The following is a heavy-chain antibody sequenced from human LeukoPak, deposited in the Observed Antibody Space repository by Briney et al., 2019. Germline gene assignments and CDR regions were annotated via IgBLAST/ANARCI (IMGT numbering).Heavy chain of an antibody. V-gene: IGHV3-48*03. CDR1: GFIFSSYE. CDR2: ISSSGSPI. J-gene: IGHJ3*02. Sequence: PGGSLRLSCAASGFIFSSYEMNWVRQAPGKGLEWVSYISSSGSPIYYAGSVKGRFTISRDNAKDSLYLQMNSLRAEDTAVYYCARDLGDYVGYDAFDIWGQGTMVTVSS. D-gene: IGHD4-17*01. CDR3: ARDLGDYVGYDAFDI.